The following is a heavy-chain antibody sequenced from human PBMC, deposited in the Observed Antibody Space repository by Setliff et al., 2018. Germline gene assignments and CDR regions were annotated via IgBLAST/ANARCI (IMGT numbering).Heavy chain of an antibody. J-gene: IGHJ4*02. CDR2: ISPSGST. CDR1: GGSISTNTYF. Sequence: SETLSLTCTVSGGSISTNTYFWGWIRQPAGKGLEWIGHISPSGSTTYNPSVKSRVTISLDTSKNHFSLKLDSVTAADTALYYCARSPSSGAYWNPRPFYSDYWARGTLVTVS. CDR3: ARSPSSGAYWNPRPFYSDY. D-gene: IGHD1-26*01. V-gene: IGHV4-61*09.